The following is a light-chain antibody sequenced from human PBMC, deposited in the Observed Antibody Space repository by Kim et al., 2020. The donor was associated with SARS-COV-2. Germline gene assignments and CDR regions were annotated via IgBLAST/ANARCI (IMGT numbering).Light chain of an antibody. CDR2: GNG. V-gene: IGLV1-40*01. CDR3: QSYASSLSGSV. Sequence: VSISATGRGSNIRASDYSLWDPQLPGTAPTLLIYGNGNRPSGVPDRFSGSKSGTSASLAITGLQAEDEADYYCQSYASSLSGSVFGGGTKVTVL. CDR1: GSNIRASDY. J-gene: IGLJ2*01.